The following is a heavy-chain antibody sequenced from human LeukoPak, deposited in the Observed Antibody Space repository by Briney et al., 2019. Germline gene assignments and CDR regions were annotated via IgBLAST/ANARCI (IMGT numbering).Heavy chain of an antibody. CDR1: GGSLRSSSYY. CDR2: IYYSGSS. J-gene: IGHJ5*02. V-gene: IGHV4-39*01. Sequence: SETLSLTCRVSGGSLRSSSYYWGWIRQPPGTGLEWIGTIYYSGSSYYNPSLESRVPIAVDNSKNKFSLKLISVTAADTAVYYCATLSSGYPSWFDPWGQGTLVTVSS. D-gene: IGHD3-22*01. CDR3: ATLSSGYPSWFDP.